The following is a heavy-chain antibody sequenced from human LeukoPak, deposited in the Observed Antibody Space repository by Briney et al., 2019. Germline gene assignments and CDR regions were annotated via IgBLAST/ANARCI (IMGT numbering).Heavy chain of an antibody. V-gene: IGHV4-31*03. CDR1: GGSISSGGYY. D-gene: IGHD4-4*01. J-gene: IGHJ4*02. Sequence: SQTLSLTCTVSGGSISSGGYYWSWIRQHPGKGLEWIGYIYYSGSTNYNPSLKSRVTMSVDTSKNQFSLKLSSVTAADTAVYYCARGTDYSNPFDYWGQGTLVTVSS. CDR3: ARGTDYSNPFDY. CDR2: IYYSGST.